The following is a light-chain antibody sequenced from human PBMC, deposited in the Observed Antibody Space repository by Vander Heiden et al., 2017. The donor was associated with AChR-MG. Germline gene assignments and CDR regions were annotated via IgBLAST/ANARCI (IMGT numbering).Light chain of an antibody. CDR3: SSYTSSSTLYV. J-gene: IGLJ1*01. CDR2: DVS. CDR1: SSDGGGYNN. Sequence: QSALTQPASVSGSPGQSITIPCTVTSSDGGGYNNVSCDQQHPGKAPKLMIYDVSNRPSGVSNRFSGSKSGNTASLTISGLQAEDEADYYCSSYTSSSTLYVFGTGTKVTVL. V-gene: IGLV2-14*03.